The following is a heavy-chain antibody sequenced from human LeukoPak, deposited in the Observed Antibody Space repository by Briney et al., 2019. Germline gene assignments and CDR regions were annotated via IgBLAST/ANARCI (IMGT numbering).Heavy chain of an antibody. V-gene: IGHV3-23*01. CDR2: ISGSGGST. J-gene: IGHJ4*02. CDR3: AKDHPYWGYFDY. D-gene: IGHD2-21*01. Sequence: QTGGSLRLSCAASGFTFSSYAMSWVRQAPGKGLEWVSAISGSGGSTYYADSVKGRFTISRDNSKNTLYLQMSSLRAEDTAVYYCAKDHPYWGYFDYWGQGTLVTVSS. CDR1: GFTFSSYA.